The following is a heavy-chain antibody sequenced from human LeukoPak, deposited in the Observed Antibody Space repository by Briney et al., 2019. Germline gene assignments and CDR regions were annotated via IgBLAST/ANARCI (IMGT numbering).Heavy chain of an antibody. CDR2: IYHSAST. Sequence: ASQTLSLTCVVSGGSISSDGYSWSWIRQPPGKGLEWIGCIYHSASTYYNPSLKSRVSISVDRSKNQFSLKLSSVTAADTAVYYCARHVDYWGQGTLVTVSS. V-gene: IGHV4-30-2*01. J-gene: IGHJ4*02. CDR1: GGSISSDGYS. CDR3: ARHVDY.